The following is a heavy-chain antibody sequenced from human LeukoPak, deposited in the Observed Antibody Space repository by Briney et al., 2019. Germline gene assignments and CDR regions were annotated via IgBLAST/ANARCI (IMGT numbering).Heavy chain of an antibody. D-gene: IGHD3-3*01. CDR2: INPHTGAA. V-gene: IGHV1-2*02. Sequence: ASVKVSCKVSGYSFIENYLQLGRQAPGQGLEWMGLINPHTGAANFSHKFQGRVTMTRDTSISTAYMPLTRLKFDDTAMYYCARGKSGYSPWGQGTPVTVPS. J-gene: IGHJ4*02. CDR1: GYSFIENY. CDR3: ARGKSGYSP.